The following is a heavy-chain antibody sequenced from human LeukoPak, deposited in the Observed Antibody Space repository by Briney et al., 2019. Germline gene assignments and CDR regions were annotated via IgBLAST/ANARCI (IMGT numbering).Heavy chain of an antibody. D-gene: IGHD2-2*03. Sequence: SGTLSLTCAVSGGSISSSNWWSWVRQPPGKGLEWIGEIYHSGSTNYNPSHKSRVTISVDKSKNQFSLKLSSVTAADTAVYYCARDGGLGHCSSTSCPGDGMDVWGQGTTVTVSS. CDR3: ARDGGLGHCSSTSCPGDGMDV. J-gene: IGHJ6*02. CDR1: GGSISSSNW. CDR2: IYHSGST. V-gene: IGHV4-4*02.